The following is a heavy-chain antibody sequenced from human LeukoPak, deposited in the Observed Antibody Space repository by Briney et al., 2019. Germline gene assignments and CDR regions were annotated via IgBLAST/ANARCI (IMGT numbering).Heavy chain of an antibody. CDR3: ARDQRYFDRDAFDI. Sequence: PGGSLRLSCAASGFTFDDYAMHWVRQAPGKGLEWVSGISWNSGSIGYADSVKGRFTISRDNAKNSLYLQMNSLRAEDTALYYCARDQRYFDRDAFDIWGQGTMVTVSS. CDR2: ISWNSGSI. V-gene: IGHV3-9*01. D-gene: IGHD3-9*01. CDR1: GFTFDDYA. J-gene: IGHJ3*02.